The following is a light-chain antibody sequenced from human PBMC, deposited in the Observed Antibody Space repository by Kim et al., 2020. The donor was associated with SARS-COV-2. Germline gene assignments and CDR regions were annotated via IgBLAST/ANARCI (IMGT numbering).Light chain of an antibody. V-gene: IGKV4-1*01. CDR3: QQYYSTPYT. CDR1: QSVLYSSNNQNY. CDR2: WAS. Sequence: RATNNCKSSQSVLYSSNNQNYVAWYQQKPGQPPKLLIYWASTREYGVPDRFSGSGSGTDFTLTISSLQAEDVAVYYCQQYYSTPYTFGQGTKLEI. J-gene: IGKJ2*01.